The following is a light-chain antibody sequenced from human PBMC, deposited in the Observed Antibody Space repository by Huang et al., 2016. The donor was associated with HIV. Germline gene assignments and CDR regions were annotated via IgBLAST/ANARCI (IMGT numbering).Light chain of an antibody. CDR1: QSLSSD. CDR3: QQYNNWPWT. J-gene: IGKJ1*01. V-gene: IGKV3-15*01. Sequence: EIVMTQSPATLSVSPGERATLSCRASQSLSSDLAWYQQKPGPAPRLLIHGSSTRATGTSARFSGRGTGTEFTLTITSLQAEDFAVYYCQQYNNWPWTFGQGTKVEVK. CDR2: GSS.